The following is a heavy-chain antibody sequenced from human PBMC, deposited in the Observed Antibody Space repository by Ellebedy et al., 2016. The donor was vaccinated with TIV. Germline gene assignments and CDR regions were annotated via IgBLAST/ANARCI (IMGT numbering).Heavy chain of an antibody. D-gene: IGHD6-6*01. Sequence: SVKVSCXASGGTFSSYAISWVRQAPGQGLEWMGGIIPIFGTANYAQKFQGRVTITADESTSTAYMELSSLRSEDTAVYYCARHVLYYYYMDVWGKGTTVTVSS. V-gene: IGHV1-69*13. CDR1: GGTFSSYA. J-gene: IGHJ6*03. CDR3: ARHVLYYYYMDV. CDR2: IIPIFGTA.